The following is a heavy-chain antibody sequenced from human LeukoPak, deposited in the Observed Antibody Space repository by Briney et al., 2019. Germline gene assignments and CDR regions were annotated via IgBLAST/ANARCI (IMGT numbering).Heavy chain of an antibody. Sequence: GESLKICCKGSGYSFTTCWICGVRQMPGKSLEWMGIIYPGDSDTRYSPSFQGQVTISADTSISTAYLQWSSLKAPDTAMYYCARRRDERGYKYIVDIWGKGKMVTVSS. J-gene: IGHJ3*02. CDR2: IYPGDSDT. CDR3: ARRRDERGYKYIVDI. D-gene: IGHD5-18*01. CDR1: GYSFTTCW. V-gene: IGHV5-51*01.